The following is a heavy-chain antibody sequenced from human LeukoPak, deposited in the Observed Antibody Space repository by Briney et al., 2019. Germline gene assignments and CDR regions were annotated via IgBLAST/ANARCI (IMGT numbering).Heavy chain of an antibody. Sequence: ASVKVSCKASGGTFSIYAISWVRQAPGQGLEWMGRIIPIFGIANYAQKFQGRVTITADKSTSTAYMELSSLRSEDTAVYYCARDRGVEMATIQFDYWGQGTLVTVSS. V-gene: IGHV1-69*04. D-gene: IGHD5-24*01. J-gene: IGHJ4*02. CDR1: GGTFSIYA. CDR3: ARDRGVEMATIQFDY. CDR2: IIPIFGIA.